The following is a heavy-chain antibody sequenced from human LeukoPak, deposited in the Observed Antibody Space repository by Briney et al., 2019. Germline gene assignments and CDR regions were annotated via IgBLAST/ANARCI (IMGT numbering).Heavy chain of an antibody. CDR3: ARHRAYSSSSPFDY. Sequence: SETLSLTCSVSGDSISSLYWSWIRQPPGKGLEWIGYIYYTGSTNYNPSLRGRVTMFVDMSQNQFSLRLSSVTAADAAVYYCARHRAYSSSSPFDYWGQGTLVTVSS. V-gene: IGHV4-59*08. J-gene: IGHJ4*02. D-gene: IGHD6-6*01. CDR1: GDSISSLY. CDR2: IYYTGST.